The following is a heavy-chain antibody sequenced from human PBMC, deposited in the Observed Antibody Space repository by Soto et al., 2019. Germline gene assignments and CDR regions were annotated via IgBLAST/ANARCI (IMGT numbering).Heavy chain of an antibody. J-gene: IGHJ4*02. CDR2: IWYDGSNK. Sequence: PGGFLRLSCAASGFTFSSYGRHWVRQAPGKGLEWVAVIWYDGSNKYYADSVKGRFTISRDNSKNTLYLQMNSLRAEDTAVYYCAKEPPGVVPAATPVDYWGQGTLVTVSS. V-gene: IGHV3-30*02. CDR3: AKEPPGVVPAATPVDY. CDR1: GFTFSSYG. D-gene: IGHD2-2*01.